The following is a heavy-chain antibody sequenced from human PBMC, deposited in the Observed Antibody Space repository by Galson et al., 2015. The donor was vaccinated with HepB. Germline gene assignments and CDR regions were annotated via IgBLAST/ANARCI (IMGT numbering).Heavy chain of an antibody. CDR3: VTEEQWRG. J-gene: IGHJ1*01. CDR2: MKSRSDGYIT. Sequence: FLRLSCAASGFTFRHAWMSWVRQRPGKGLEWVGRMKSRSDGYITQYAAPVKGRFTISRDDSRDVLFLQMNYLQSEDTGIYYCVTEEQWRGWGQGTLVTASP. V-gene: IGHV3-15*01. D-gene: IGHD6-19*01. CDR1: GFTFRHAW.